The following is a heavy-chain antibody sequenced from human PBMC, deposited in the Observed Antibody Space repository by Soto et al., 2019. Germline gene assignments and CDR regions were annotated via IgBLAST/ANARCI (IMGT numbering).Heavy chain of an antibody. D-gene: IGHD3-22*01. J-gene: IGHJ5*02. CDR1: GGSVSSGSYY. CDR3: ARESNQHYYNSSGYYLNWFDP. CDR2: IYYSGST. V-gene: IGHV4-61*01. Sequence: QVQLQESGPGLVKPSETLSLTCTVSGGSVSSGSYYWSWIRQPPGKGLEWVGYIYYSGSTNYNPSLKSRVTISVGTSKNQFSLKLSSVTAADTAVYYCARESNQHYYNSSGYYLNWFDPWGQGTLVTVSS.